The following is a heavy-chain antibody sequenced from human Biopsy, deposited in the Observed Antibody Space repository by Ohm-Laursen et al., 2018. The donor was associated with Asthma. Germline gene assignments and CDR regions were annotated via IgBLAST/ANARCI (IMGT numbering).Heavy chain of an antibody. CDR2: MYYGETT. V-gene: IGHV4-39*01. D-gene: IGHD1-26*01. Sequence: SETLSLTCTVSGASITNSAYYWGWIRQPPGKGLEWIGSMYYGETTYYSPSLKSRVTISVDTSKNQFSLILSSVTAADTAVYYCARGSSSRLSQWELLVSGGKRAHSYYGMDVWGQGTTVTVSS. CDR1: GASITNSAYY. J-gene: IGHJ6*02. CDR3: ARGSSSRLSQWELLVSGGKRAHSYYGMDV.